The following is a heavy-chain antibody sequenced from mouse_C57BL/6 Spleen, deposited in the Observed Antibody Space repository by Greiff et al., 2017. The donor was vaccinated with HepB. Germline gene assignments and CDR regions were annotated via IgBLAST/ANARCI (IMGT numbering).Heavy chain of an antibody. CDR1: GYTFTSYW. CDR2: IYPGNSDT. CDR3: TRTNYYGYDVTYAMDY. D-gene: IGHD2-2*01. V-gene: IGHV1-5*01. Sequence: VQLQQSGTVLARPGASVKMSCKTSGYTFTSYWMPWVKQRPGQGLEWIAAIYPGNSDTSYNQKFKGKDKLTAVTSASTAYMELSSLTNEDTAVYYCTRTNYYGYDVTYAMDYWGQGTSVTVSS. J-gene: IGHJ4*01.